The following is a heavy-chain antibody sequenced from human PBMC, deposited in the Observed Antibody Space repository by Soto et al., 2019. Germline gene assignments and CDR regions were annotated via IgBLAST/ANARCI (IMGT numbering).Heavy chain of an antibody. D-gene: IGHD2-2*01. CDR2: ISPYNGNT. CDR3: ARGTGGGHTSIDY. J-gene: IGHJ4*02. CDR1: GYTFPSYD. V-gene: IGHV1-18*01. Sequence: ASVKVSCKASGYTFPSYDITWVRQAPGQGLEWMGWISPYNGNTNYAQKLQGRVTMTTDTSTTTAYMELRTLISDDTAVYYCARGTGGGHTSIDYWGQGALVTSP.